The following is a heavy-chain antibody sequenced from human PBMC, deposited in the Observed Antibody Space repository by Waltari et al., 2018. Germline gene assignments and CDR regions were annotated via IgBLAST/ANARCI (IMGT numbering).Heavy chain of an antibody. D-gene: IGHD1-26*01. J-gene: IGHJ3*01. CDR1: GYRFSSYL. CDR3: ARELIWPGELGPFDL. V-gene: IGHV5-51*01. Sequence: EVQLVQAGTQVKKPGASLRISCKASGYRFSSYLIGWVRQKPGKGMEWMGIIFPRDSDTRYTPSSQGRVTISADKSTGTAYLQFSSLTASDTAMYFCARELIWPGELGPFDLWGQGTFVSVSS. CDR2: IFPRDSDT.